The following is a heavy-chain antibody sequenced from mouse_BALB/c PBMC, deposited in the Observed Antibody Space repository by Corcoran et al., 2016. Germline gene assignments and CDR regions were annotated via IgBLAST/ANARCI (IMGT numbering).Heavy chain of an antibody. J-gene: IGHJ2*01. CDR2: ISYDGSN. CDR1: GYSITSGYY. V-gene: IGHV3-6*02. CDR3: ARLDY. Sequence: DVQLQESGPGLVKPSQSLSLTCSVTGYSITSGYYWNWIRQFPGNKLEWMGYISYDGSNNYNPSLKNRISITRDTSKYQFFLKLNSVTTEDTATYYCARLDYWGQGTTLTVSS.